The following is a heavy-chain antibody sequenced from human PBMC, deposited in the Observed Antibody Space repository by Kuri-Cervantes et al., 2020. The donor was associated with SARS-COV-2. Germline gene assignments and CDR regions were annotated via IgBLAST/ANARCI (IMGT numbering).Heavy chain of an antibody. CDR2: IRYDGSNK. V-gene: IGHV3-30*02. CDR1: GFTYSSYG. CDR3: ARGPWEQQFVPFDY. Sequence: GGSLRLSCAASGFTYSSYGMHWVRQAPGKGLEWVVFIRYDGSNKYYADSVKGRFTISRDNSKNTLYLQMNSLRAEDTAVYYCARGPWEQQFVPFDYWGQGTPVTVSS. J-gene: IGHJ4*02. D-gene: IGHD6-13*01.